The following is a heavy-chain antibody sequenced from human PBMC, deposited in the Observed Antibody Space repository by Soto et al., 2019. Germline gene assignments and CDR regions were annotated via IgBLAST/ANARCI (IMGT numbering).Heavy chain of an antibody. Sequence: SETLSLTCTVSGGSISSYYCSWIRQPPGKGLEWIGYIYYSGSTNYNPSLKSRVTISVDTSKNQFSLKLSSVTAADTAVYYCARAGAATLSDYWGQGTLVTVSS. CDR2: IYYSGST. D-gene: IGHD2-15*01. J-gene: IGHJ4*02. CDR3: ARAGAATLSDY. CDR1: GGSISSYY. V-gene: IGHV4-59*01.